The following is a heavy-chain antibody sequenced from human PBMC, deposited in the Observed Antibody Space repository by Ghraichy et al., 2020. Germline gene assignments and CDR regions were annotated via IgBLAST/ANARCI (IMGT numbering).Heavy chain of an antibody. D-gene: IGHD3-22*01. CDR3: AKDRGDGADYDSSGYYHIGDAFDI. V-gene: IGHV3-23*01. Sequence: GGSLRRSCAASGFTFSSYAMSWVRQAPGKGLEWVSAISGSGGSTYYADSVKGRFTISRDNSKNTLYLQMNSLRAEDTAVYYCAKDRGDGADYDSSGYYHIGDAFDIWVQGTMVTVSS. J-gene: IGHJ3*02. CDR2: ISGSGGST. CDR1: GFTFSSYA.